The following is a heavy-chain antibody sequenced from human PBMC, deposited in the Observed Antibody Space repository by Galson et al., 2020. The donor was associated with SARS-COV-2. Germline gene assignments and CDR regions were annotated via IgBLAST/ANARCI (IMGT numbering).Heavy chain of an antibody. CDR3: ARVRGIYGHVFDS. Sequence: GESLKISCAASGFNFSNYWMSWVRQAPGKGLEWVATIKQDGSEKYYVDFVKGRFTISRDNAKNSLYLQMNSLRAEDTAVHYCARVRGIYGHVFDSWGQGTMVTVSS. V-gene: IGHV3-7*04. J-gene: IGHJ3*02. CDR1: GFNFSNYW. D-gene: IGHD3-16*01. CDR2: IKQDGSEK.